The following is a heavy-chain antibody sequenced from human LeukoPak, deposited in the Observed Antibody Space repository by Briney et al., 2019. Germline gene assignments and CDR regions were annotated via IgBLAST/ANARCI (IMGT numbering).Heavy chain of an antibody. D-gene: IGHD3-10*01. J-gene: IGHJ4*02. CDR2: VYYTGST. Sequence: SETLSLTCTVSGGSFEHYFWSWIQQPPGKGREWIGYVYYTGSTDYSPPLRSRLTISADTSKQQFSLKLSSVTAADTAVYYCASHRRSHGSEYWGQGTLVTVSS. CDR3: ASHRRSHGSEY. CDR1: GGSFEHYF. V-gene: IGHV4-59*01.